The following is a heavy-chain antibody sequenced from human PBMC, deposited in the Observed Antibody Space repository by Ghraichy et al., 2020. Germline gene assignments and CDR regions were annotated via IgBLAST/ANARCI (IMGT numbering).Heavy chain of an antibody. CDR2: IYSSGNS. D-gene: IGHD3-10*01. Sequence: SQTLSLTCTVSGSSISDYYWAWIRQHPGKALEWIGYIYSSGNSNYNPSLRRRATISVETSKNQFSLKLTSVTASDTAVYYCARGLVGEPLRHWGQGALVIVSS. J-gene: IGHJ4*02. V-gene: IGHV4-59*01. CDR3: ARGLVGEPLRH. CDR1: GSSISDYY.